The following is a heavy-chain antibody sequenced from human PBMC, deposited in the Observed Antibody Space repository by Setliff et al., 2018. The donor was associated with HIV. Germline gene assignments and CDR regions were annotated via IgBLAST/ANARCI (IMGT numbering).Heavy chain of an antibody. J-gene: IGHJ6*03. D-gene: IGHD3-9*01. V-gene: IGHV4-59*08. Sequence: SETLSLTCTVSGGSISSHYWSWSRQPPGKRLEWLGSVYESGSTSYNPSLSSRLTISVDNTKNQVSLRLSSVTAAVTGVYYCARHRDPTGTSWIFYYYYMDLWGGGTTVTVSS. CDR2: VYESGST. CDR3: ARHRDPTGTSWIFYYYYMDL. CDR1: GGSISSHY.